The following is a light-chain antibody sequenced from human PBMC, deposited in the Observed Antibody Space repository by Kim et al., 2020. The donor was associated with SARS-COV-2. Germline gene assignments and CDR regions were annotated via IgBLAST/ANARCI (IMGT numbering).Light chain of an antibody. J-gene: IGKJ2*01. CDR2: AAS. CDR3: QQYNDWPPYT. Sequence: VSPGMRAPLSCRASQTVGTNLAWYQKKPGQAPRLLIYAASTRATGVPARFSGSGSGTEFTLTITGLQSDDFAIYYCQQYNDWPPYTFGQGTKLEI. CDR1: QTVGTN. V-gene: IGKV3-15*01.